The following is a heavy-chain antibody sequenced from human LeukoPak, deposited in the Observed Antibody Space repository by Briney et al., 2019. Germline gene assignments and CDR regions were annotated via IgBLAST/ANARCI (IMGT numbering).Heavy chain of an antibody. Sequence: SETLSLTCTVSDDSISSFYWSWIRQPPGKGLEWIGYISYTGSTYYNPSLKSRVTISVDTSNNQFSLKVTSVSAADTAVYYCARAANYYDRLFQHWGQGTLVTVSS. D-gene: IGHD3-22*01. CDR1: DDSISSFY. J-gene: IGHJ1*01. CDR2: ISYTGST. V-gene: IGHV4-59*01. CDR3: ARAANYYDRLFQH.